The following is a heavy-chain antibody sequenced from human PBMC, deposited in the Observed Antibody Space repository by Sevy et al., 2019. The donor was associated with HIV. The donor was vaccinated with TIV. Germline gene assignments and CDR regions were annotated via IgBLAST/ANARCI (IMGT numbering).Heavy chain of an antibody. Sequence: GGSLRLSCAASGFSFSSHGMHWARQAPGKGLEWQAVISYDGNKRYYADSVKGRFTISRDNSKNTLYLQMNSLRAEDTGVYYCARDGGWYNYAPSDYWGQGTLVTVSS. V-gene: IGHV3-30*03. CDR3: ARDGGWYNYAPSDY. D-gene: IGHD1-1*01. CDR2: ISYDGNKR. J-gene: IGHJ4*02. CDR1: GFSFSSHG.